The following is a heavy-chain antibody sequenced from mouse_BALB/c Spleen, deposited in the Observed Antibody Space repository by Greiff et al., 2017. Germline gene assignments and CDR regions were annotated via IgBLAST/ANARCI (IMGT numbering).Heavy chain of an antibody. J-gene: IGHJ4*01. D-gene: IGHD2-1*01. Sequence: QEQLKQSGPGLVAPSQSLSITCTVSGFSLTSYGVHWVRQPPGKGLEWLGVIWAGGSTNYNSALMSRLSICKDNSKSQVFLKMHSLQTDDTAMYYCARVEGNLTGAMDYWGQGTSVTVSS. V-gene: IGHV2-9*02. CDR2: IWAGGST. CDR1: GFSLTSYG. CDR3: ARVEGNLTGAMDY.